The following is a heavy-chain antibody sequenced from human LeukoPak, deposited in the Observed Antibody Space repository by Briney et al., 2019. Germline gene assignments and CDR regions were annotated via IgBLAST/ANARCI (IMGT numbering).Heavy chain of an antibody. D-gene: IGHD4-17*01. CDR2: IYPGDSDT. Sequence: GESLKISCKGSGYSFTSYWIGWVRQMPGKGLEWMGIIYPGDSDTRYSPSFQGQVTISADKSISTAYLQWSSLKASDTAMYYCATSQATVTTFFQHWGQGTLVTVSS. J-gene: IGHJ1*01. V-gene: IGHV5-51*01. CDR3: ATSQATVTTFFQH. CDR1: GYSFTSYW.